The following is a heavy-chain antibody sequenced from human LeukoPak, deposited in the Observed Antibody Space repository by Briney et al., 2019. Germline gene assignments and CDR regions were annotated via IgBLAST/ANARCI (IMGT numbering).Heavy chain of an antibody. CDR2: ISGYNGNT. V-gene: IGHV1-18*01. CDR1: GYTFTSYG. D-gene: IGHD3-10*01. Sequence: ASVKVSCKASGYTFTSYGINWVRQAPGQGLEWMGWISGYNGNTNYAQKLQGRVTITADESTSTAYMELSSLRSEDTAVYYCAKAQVLLWFGELLAPLDYWGQGTLVTVSS. J-gene: IGHJ4*02. CDR3: AKAQVLLWFGELLAPLDY.